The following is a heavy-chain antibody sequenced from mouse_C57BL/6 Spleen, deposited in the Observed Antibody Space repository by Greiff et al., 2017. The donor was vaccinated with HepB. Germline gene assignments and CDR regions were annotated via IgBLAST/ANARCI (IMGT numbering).Heavy chain of an antibody. Sequence: EVMLVESGGGLVQPKGSLKLSCAASGFSFNTYAMNWVRQAPGKGLEWVARIRSKSNNYATYYADSVKDRFTISRDESESMLYLQMNNLKTEDTAMYYCVRGGLWSYYFDYWGQGTTLTVSS. CDR3: VRGGLWSYYFDY. D-gene: IGHD1-1*02. CDR1: GFSFNTYA. J-gene: IGHJ2*01. CDR2: IRSKSNNYAT. V-gene: IGHV10-1*01.